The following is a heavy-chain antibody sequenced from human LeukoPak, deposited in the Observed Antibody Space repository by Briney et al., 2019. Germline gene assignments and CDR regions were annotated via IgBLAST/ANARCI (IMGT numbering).Heavy chain of an antibody. D-gene: IGHD5-18*01. CDR3: ARGLGYPGVDY. Sequence: GRSLRLSCAASGFTFSSNDMHWVRQAPGKGLEWVAVISYDGSDKYYTDSVKGRFTISRDNSKNTLDLQMNSLRVEDTAVYYCARGLGYPGVDYWGQGTLVTVSS. CDR2: ISYDGSDK. CDR1: GFTFSSND. J-gene: IGHJ4*02. V-gene: IGHV3-30-3*01.